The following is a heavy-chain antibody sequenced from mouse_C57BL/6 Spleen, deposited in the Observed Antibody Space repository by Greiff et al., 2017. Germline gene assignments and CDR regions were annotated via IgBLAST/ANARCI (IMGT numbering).Heavy chain of an antibody. J-gene: IGHJ1*03. V-gene: IGHV5-4*01. CDR1: GFTFSSYA. Sequence: EVQLVESGGGLVKPGGSLKLSCAASGFTFSSYAMSWVRQTPEKRLEWVATISDGGSYTYYPDNVKGRFTISRDNAKNNLYLQMSHLKSEDTAMYYGARATGSYAPTRYCDVWGTGTTVTVSS. CDR2: ISDGGSYT. D-gene: IGHD2-12*01. CDR3: ARATGSYAPTRYCDV.